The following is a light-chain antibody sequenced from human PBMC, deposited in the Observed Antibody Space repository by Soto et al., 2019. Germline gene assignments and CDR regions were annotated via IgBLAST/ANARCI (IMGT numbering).Light chain of an antibody. CDR3: AAWDDSLNGVV. V-gene: IGLV1-44*01. Sequence: QSVLTQPPSASGTPGQRVTISCSGSSSNIASNTVNWYQQLPGTAPKLPIYSNNQRPSGVPDRFSGSKSGTSASLAISGLQSEDEADYYCAAWDDSLNGVVFGGGTKLTVL. J-gene: IGLJ2*01. CDR1: SSNIASNT. CDR2: SNN.